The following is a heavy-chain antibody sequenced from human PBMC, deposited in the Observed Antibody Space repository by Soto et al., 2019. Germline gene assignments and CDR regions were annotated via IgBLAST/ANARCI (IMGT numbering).Heavy chain of an antibody. CDR2: IWYDGSNK. V-gene: IGHV3-33*06. D-gene: IGHD3-3*01. Sequence: ESGGGVVQPGRSLRLSCAASGFTFSSYGMHWVRQAPGKGLEWVAVIWYDGSNKYYADSVKGRFTISRDNSKNTLYLQMNSLRAEDTAVYYCANEGRFLRGDYGMDVWGQGTTVTVSS. CDR3: ANEGRFLRGDYGMDV. J-gene: IGHJ6*02. CDR1: GFTFSSYG.